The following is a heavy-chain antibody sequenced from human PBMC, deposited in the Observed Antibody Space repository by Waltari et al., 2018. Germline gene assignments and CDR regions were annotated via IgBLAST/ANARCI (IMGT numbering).Heavy chain of an antibody. D-gene: IGHD3-10*01. Sequence: EVQLVESGGGLVQPGGSLRLSCAASGFTFSSYWMHWVRQAPGKGLVWVSRISNDGSSTTYADSVKGRFTISRDNAKNSLYLQMNSLRAEDTALYYCAKGFGELAPFDYWGQGTLVTVSS. CDR3: AKGFGELAPFDY. J-gene: IGHJ4*02. V-gene: IGHV3-74*01. CDR2: ISNDGSST. CDR1: GFTFSSYW.